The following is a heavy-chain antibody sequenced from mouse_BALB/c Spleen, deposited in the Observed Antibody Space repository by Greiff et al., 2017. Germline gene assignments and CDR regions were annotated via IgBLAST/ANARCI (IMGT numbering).Heavy chain of an antibody. J-gene: IGHJ2*01. Sequence: EVMLVESGGGLVKPGGSLKLSCEASGFTFSSYAMSWVRQSPEKRLEWVAEISSGGSYTYYPDTVTGRFTISRDNAKNTLYLEMSSLRSEDTAMYYCAREGGNYLYFDYWGQGTTLTVSS. CDR3: AREGGNYLYFDY. D-gene: IGHD2-1*01. V-gene: IGHV5-9-4*01. CDR1: GFTFSSYA. CDR2: ISSGGSYT.